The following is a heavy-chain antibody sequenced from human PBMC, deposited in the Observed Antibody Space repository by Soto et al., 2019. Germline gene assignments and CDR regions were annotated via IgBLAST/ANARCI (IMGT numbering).Heavy chain of an antibody. CDR2: FYSGAT. V-gene: IGHV3-66*01. CDR3: ARDLNV. CDR1: GFIISNNY. Sequence: GGSLRLSCAASGFIISNNYMSWVRQAPGKGLEWVSLFYSGATYYADSVKGRFTVSSDDSKNTLSLQMNSLRADDSAVYFCARDLNVWGKGTTVTVSS. J-gene: IGHJ6*04.